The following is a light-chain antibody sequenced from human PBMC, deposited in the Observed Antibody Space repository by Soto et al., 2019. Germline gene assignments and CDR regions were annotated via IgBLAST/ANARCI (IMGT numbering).Light chain of an antibody. CDR3: QQTNSFPLT. J-gene: IGKJ3*01. V-gene: IGKV1-12*01. CDR1: QSISNW. Sequence: DIQMSQSPSYVSASGRDIFTITCWASQSISNWLAWYQQKPGKAPKLLIYGASSLQSGVPSRFSGSGSGTDFSLTISSLQPADFATYYCQQTNSFPLTFGPGTKVDIK. CDR2: GAS.